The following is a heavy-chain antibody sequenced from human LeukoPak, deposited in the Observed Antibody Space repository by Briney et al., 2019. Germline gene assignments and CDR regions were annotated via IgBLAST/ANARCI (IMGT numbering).Heavy chain of an antibody. CDR1: GGSFSGYY. CDR2: INHSGST. J-gene: IGHJ4*02. V-gene: IGHV4-34*01. CDR3: AGAGAAASREGDY. D-gene: IGHD6-13*01. Sequence: PSETLSLTCAAYGGSFSGYYWSWIRQPPGKGLEWIGEINHSGSTNYNPSLKSRVTMSVDTSKNQFSLKLNSVTAADTAVYYCAGAGAAASREGDYWGQGTLVTVSS.